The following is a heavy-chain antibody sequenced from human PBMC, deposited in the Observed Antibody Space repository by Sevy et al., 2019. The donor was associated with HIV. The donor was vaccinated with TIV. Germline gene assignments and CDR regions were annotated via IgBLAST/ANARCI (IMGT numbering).Heavy chain of an antibody. CDR3: ARIATGHTFGLPDF. Sequence: GRSLRLSCAASGFTFNRYWMHWVRQAPGKGPVWLARIDGDGSATTYTDSVKGRFTISRDNAQDTLYLQMNSLRTEDTAIYYCARIATGHTFGLPDFWGQGTLVTVSS. V-gene: IGHV3-74*01. CDR1: GFTFNRYW. CDR2: IDGDGSAT. J-gene: IGHJ4*02. D-gene: IGHD1-1*01.